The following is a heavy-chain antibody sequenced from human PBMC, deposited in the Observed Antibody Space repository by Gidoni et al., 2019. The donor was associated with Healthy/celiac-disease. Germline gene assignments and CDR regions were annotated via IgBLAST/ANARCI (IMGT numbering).Heavy chain of an antibody. CDR2: IYYSGST. CDR3: ARATRHCSSTSCYTRGGYYYYDMDV. J-gene: IGHJ6*02. Sequence: QVQLQESGPGLVKPSQTLSLTCTVSGGSISSGGYYWSWIRQHPGKGLEWIGYIYYSGSTYYNPSLKSRVTISVDTSKNQFSLKLSSVTAADTAVYYCARATRHCSSTSCYTRGGYYYYDMDVWGQGTTVTVSS. D-gene: IGHD2-2*02. V-gene: IGHV4-31*03. CDR1: GGSISSGGYY.